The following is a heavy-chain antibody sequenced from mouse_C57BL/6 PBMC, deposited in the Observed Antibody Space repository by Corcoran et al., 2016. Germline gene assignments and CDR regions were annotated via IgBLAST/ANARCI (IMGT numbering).Heavy chain of an antibody. CDR3: ARGGYSNYGDFDY. D-gene: IGHD2-5*01. V-gene: IGHV9-3*01. Sequence: QIQLVQSGPELKKPGETVKTSCKASGYTFTTYGMSWVKQAPGKGLKWMGWINTYSGVPTYADDFKGRFAFSLETSASTAYLQINNLKNEDTATYFCARGGYSNYGDFDYWGQGTTLTVSS. J-gene: IGHJ2*01. CDR1: GYTFTTYG. CDR2: INTYSGVP.